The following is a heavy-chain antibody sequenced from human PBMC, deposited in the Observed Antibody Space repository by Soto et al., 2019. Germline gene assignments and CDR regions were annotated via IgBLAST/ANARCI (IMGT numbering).Heavy chain of an antibody. CDR2: INHSGST. V-gene: IGHV4-34*01. CDR1: GGSFSGYY. Sequence: KPSETMSLTCALDGGSFSGYYWSWIRQPPGKGLEWIGEINHSGSTNYNPSLKSRVTISVATSKNQFSLKLSSVTAADTPVYYCARAEVVTRLLLPCGMDVWGQGTTVTVSS. CDR3: ARAEVVTRLLLPCGMDV. D-gene: IGHD2-21*02. J-gene: IGHJ6*02.